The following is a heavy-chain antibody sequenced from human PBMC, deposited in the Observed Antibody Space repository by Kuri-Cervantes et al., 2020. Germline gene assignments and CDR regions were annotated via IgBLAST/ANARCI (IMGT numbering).Heavy chain of an antibody. CDR1: GFTFSGSA. J-gene: IGHJ4*02. CDR3: SSSVISTTAAGTSDY. D-gene: IGHD6-13*01. Sequence: GESLKISCAASGFTFSGSAIHWVRQASGKGLEWVGRIRNKANNYATTYAASVKGRFTISRDDSKSTAYLQMSSLKTEDTAVYYCSSSVISTTAAGTSDYWGQGTLVTVSS. CDR2: IRNKANNYAT. V-gene: IGHV3-73*01.